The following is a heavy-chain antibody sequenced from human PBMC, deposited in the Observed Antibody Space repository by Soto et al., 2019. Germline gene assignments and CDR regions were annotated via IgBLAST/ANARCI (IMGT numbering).Heavy chain of an antibody. D-gene: IGHD3-16*02. CDR2: IYHSGRT. V-gene: IGHV4-59*01. CDR3: ASMRGLGEISPYFDY. CDR1: GGSISDYQ. Sequence: QVQLQESGPGLVKPSATLSLTCSISGGSISDYQWNWIRQPPGKGLEWFGYIYHSGRTNYNPSLNSRVTISLDTSAKQSSLRLRSVTAAYTAVYYCASMRGLGEISPYFDYWGQGALVTVSS. J-gene: IGHJ4*02.